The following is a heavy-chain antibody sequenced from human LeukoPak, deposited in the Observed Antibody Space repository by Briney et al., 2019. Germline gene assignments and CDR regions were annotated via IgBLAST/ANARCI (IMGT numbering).Heavy chain of an antibody. Sequence: GSLRLSCAASGIAFRSYWMTWVRQAPGKGLECVANIQPDGSEKHYVDSVEGRFTIYRDNANNPLFLEMNILRAEDTAVYYCARGRMAVAGSYEYWGQGTLVTVSS. J-gene: IGHJ4*02. V-gene: IGHV3-7*05. CDR3: ARGRMAVAGSYEY. CDR1: GIAFRSYW. D-gene: IGHD6-19*01. CDR2: IQPDGSEK.